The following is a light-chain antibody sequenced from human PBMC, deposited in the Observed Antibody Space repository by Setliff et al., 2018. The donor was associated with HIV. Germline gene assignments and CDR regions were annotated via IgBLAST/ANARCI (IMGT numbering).Light chain of an antibody. CDR1: SGTVASDY. CDR2: EDS. Sequence: NFMLTQPHSVSESPGKTVTISCTRSSGTVASDYVQCYQQRLGSPPTILIYEDSQRPSGVPDRFSGSIDKSSNSASLTISGLRTEDEADYYCQSYDSSNVVFGGGTKVTVL. J-gene: IGLJ2*01. V-gene: IGLV6-57*01. CDR3: QSYDSSNVV.